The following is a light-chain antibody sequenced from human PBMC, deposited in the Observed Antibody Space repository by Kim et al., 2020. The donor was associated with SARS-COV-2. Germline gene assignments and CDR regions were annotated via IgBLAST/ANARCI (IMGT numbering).Light chain of an antibody. CDR3: QHYIHYPYT. CDR1: QSVSDG. Sequence: DIQMTQSPSTLSASVGDRVTITCRASQSVSDGFLAWYQQKPGKAPKLLIYRASTLEGGVPSRFSGSGFGTDFTLTISSLQPDDFATYYCQHYIHYPYTFGDGTKVDIK. CDR2: RAS. J-gene: IGKJ4*01. V-gene: IGKV1-5*03.